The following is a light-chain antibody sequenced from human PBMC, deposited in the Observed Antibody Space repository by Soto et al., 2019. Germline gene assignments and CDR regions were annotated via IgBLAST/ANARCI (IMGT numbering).Light chain of an antibody. Sequence: IVLTQSPGTLSLSPGERATLSFRASQSVSSSYLAWYQHKPGQAPRLLIYGASSSATGIPDRFSGSGPGRELTVTINRREPEDVAVYYCQQYGSSITFGQGTRLEIK. CDR2: GAS. CDR1: QSVSSSY. V-gene: IGKV3-20*01. J-gene: IGKJ5*01. CDR3: QQYGSSIT.